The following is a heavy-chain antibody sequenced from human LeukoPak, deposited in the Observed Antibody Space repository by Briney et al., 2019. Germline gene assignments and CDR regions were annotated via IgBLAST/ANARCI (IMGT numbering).Heavy chain of an antibody. J-gene: IGHJ5*02. CDR3: VRQMIRFWFDP. CDR1: GFTFSLYW. D-gene: IGHD3-16*01. CDR2: INPDGSQK. Sequence: GGSLRLSCAASGFTFSLYWMTWVRQSRGKGLEWVADINPDGSQKYSVDSVKGRFTISRDNAKNSLFLQMNSLRAEDTAVYYCVRQMIRFWFDPWGQGTQVTVSS. V-gene: IGHV3-7*01.